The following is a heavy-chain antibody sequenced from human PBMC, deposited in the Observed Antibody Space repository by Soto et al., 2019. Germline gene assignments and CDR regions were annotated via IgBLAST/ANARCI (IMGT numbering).Heavy chain of an antibody. CDR3: ARDRACYALAY. J-gene: IGHJ4*02. D-gene: IGHD2-15*01. Sequence: QVQLVQSGAEVKKPGASVKVSCKASGYTFTSYGITWVRQAPGQGLEWMGWISANNGNTNYVQKLQGRVTMTTDTSTITVYMELRSLRSDDTAVYYCARDRACYALAYWGQGTLVTVSS. CDR2: ISANNGNT. CDR1: GYTFTSYG. V-gene: IGHV1-18*01.